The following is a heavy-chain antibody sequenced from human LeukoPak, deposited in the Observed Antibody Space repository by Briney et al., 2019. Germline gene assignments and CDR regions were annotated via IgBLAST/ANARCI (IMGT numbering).Heavy chain of an antibody. Sequence: GESLKISCKGSGYSFTSYWIGWVRQMPGKGLEWMGIIYPGDPDTRYSPSFQGQVTISADKSISTAYLQWSSLKASDTAMYYCARSNVLRYFDWSRGFDPWGQGTLVTVSS. J-gene: IGHJ5*02. CDR2: IYPGDPDT. CDR1: GYSFTSYW. CDR3: ARSNVLRYFDWSRGFDP. V-gene: IGHV5-51*01. D-gene: IGHD3-9*01.